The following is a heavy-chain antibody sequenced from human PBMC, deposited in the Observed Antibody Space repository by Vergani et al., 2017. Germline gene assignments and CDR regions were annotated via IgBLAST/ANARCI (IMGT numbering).Heavy chain of an antibody. J-gene: IGHJ4*02. CDR3: ASLTTVTTLLPSHFDY. V-gene: IGHV1-69*01. Sequence: QVQLVQSGAEVKKPGSSVKVSCKASGGTFSSYAISWVRQAPGQGLEWMGGIIPIFGTANYAQKFQGRVTITADESTSTAYMELSSLRSEDTAVYYCASLTTVTTLLPSHFDYWGQGTLVTVSA. D-gene: IGHD4-17*01. CDR2: IIPIFGTA. CDR1: GGTFSSYA.